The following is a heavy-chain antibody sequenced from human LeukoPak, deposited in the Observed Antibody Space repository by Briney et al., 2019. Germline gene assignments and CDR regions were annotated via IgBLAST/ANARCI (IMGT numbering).Heavy chain of an antibody. D-gene: IGHD6-6*01. J-gene: IGHJ4*02. CDR2: IYSGGST. V-gene: IGHV3-66*02. Sequence: GGSLRPSCAASGFTLSSNYMSWVRQAPGKGLEWVSVIYSGGSTYYADSVKGRFTISRDNSKNTLYLQMNSLRAEDTAVYYCASKGSIAARHGFDYWGQGTLVTVSS. CDR1: GFTLSSNY. CDR3: ASKGSIAARHGFDY.